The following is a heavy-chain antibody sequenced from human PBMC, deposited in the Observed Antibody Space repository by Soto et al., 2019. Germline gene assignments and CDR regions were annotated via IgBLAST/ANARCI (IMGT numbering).Heavy chain of an antibody. CDR2: VYYSGST. Sequence: PSETLSLTCTVSGGSIKNGGYYWSWIRQHPGKGLEWIGYVYYSGSTNYNPSLKSRVTISVDTSKNQFSLKVRSVTAADTAVYFCAGRYGGNFDYWGQGTLVTVSS. CDR3: AGRYGGNFDY. CDR1: GGSIKNGGYY. D-gene: IGHD1-26*01. V-gene: IGHV4-61*08. J-gene: IGHJ4*02.